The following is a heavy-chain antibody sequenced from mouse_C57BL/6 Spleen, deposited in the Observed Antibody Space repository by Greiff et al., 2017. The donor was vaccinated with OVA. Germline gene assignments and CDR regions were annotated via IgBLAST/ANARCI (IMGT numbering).Heavy chain of an antibody. V-gene: IGHV5-6*01. CDR3: ARQYGSSHYYFDY. CDR1: GFTFSSYG. CDR2: ISSGGSYT. J-gene: IGHJ2*01. Sequence: EVQRVESGGDLVKPGGSLKLSCAASGFTFSSYGMSWVRQTPDKRLEWVATISSGGSYTYSPDSVKGRFTISRDNAKNTLYLQMSSLKSEDTAMYYCARQYGSSHYYFDYWGQGTTLTVSS. D-gene: IGHD1-1*01.